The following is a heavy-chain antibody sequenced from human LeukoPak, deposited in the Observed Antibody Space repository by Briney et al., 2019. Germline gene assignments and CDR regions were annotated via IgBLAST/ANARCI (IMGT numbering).Heavy chain of an antibody. V-gene: IGHV1-2*02. J-gene: IGHJ4*02. CDR1: VYTFTDYY. CDR2: INLNSGGT. Sequence: ASVKVSCQASVYTFTDYYIHWVRQAPGQGLEWMGWINLNSGGTNFAQKFQGRVTMTRDTSISTAYMELSRLRSDDTAVYYCARASAAAGSVDYWGQGPLVTVSS. CDR3: ARASAAAGSVDY. D-gene: IGHD6-13*01.